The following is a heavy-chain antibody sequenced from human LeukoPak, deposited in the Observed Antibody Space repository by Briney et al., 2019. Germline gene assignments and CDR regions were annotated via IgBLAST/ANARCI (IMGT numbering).Heavy chain of an antibody. CDR2: IGNTET. D-gene: IGHD5-18*01. V-gene: IGHV3-23*01. Sequence: PGGSLRLSCATSGFPFETNAMSWVRQAPGKGLEWVATIGNTETFYADSVTGRFTISRGNSKNTVNLQMNRLRVEDTAIYYCAKDWIQFNRVFDCFDSWGQGTLVTVSS. CDR1: GFPFETNA. J-gene: IGHJ4*02. CDR3: AKDWIQFNRVFDCFDS.